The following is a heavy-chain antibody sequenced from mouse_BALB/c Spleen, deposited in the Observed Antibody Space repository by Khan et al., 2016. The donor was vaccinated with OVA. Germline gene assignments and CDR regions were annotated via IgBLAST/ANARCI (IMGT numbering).Heavy chain of an antibody. CDR2: INTYTGEP. CDR3: ARFHVGY. CDR1: GYTFTNYV. J-gene: IGHJ2*01. Sequence: QIQLVQSGPELKKPGETVKISCKASGYTFTNYVMNWVKQSPGKGLKWMGWINTYTGEPTYDDDFKGRFAFSLETSASTAFLQINSLKTEDTSTYFCARFHVGYWGQGTTLTVSA. V-gene: IGHV9-3-1*01.